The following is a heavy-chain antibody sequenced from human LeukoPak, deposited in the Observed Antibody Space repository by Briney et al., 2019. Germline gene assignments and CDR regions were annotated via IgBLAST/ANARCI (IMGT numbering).Heavy chain of an antibody. J-gene: IGHJ6*03. CDR2: IYPGDSDT. V-gene: IGHV5-51*01. D-gene: IGHD1-1*01. Sequence: HGESLKISCKGSGYSFTRYWIGWVRQMPGKGLEWMGNIYPGDSDTRHNPSFQGQVTISADKAISTAYLQRRSLQASDTAMYYCARLGRDDPYFYYYMDVWGKGTTVTVSS. CDR3: ARLGRDDPYFYYYMDV. CDR1: GYSFTRYW.